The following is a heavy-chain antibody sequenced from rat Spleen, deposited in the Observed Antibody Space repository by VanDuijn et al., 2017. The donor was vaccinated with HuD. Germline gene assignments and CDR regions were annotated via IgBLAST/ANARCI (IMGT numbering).Heavy chain of an antibody. V-gene: IGHV5-31*01. CDR3: TRRDAYYSSLGSFDF. CDR2: ITNASGRT. Sequence: EVQLVESGGGLVQPGRSLKLSCVASGFTFNNYWMTWIRQAPGKGLEWVASITNASGRTYYPDSVKGRFTISRDNAKSTLYLQMDSLRSEDTATYYCTRRDAYYSSLGSFDFWGPGTMVTVSS. J-gene: IGHJ1*01. D-gene: IGHD1-2*01. CDR1: GFTFNNYW.